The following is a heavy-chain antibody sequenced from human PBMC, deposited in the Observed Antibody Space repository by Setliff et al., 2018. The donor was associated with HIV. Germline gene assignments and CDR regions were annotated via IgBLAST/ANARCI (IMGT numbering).Heavy chain of an antibody. J-gene: IGHJ4*02. CDR2: IRGKGYGGTT. D-gene: IGHD6-13*01. V-gene: IGHV3-49*04. CDR3: TRSGYSSRWYGD. Sequence: GGSLRLSCTASGFTFGDYAMSWVRQAPGKGLEWVGFIRGKGYGGTTEYAASVKGRFTISRDDSKSIAYLQMNSLKTEDTAVYYCTRSGYSSRWYGDWGQGTLVTVSS. CDR1: GFTFGDYA.